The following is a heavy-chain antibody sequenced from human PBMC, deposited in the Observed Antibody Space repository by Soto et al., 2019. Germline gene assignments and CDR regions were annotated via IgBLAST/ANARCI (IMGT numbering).Heavy chain of an antibody. CDR1: GGSISSSSYY. V-gene: IGHV4-39*01. J-gene: IGHJ6*02. CDR3: ASFYGSGSRYYYGMDV. CDR2: IYYSGST. D-gene: IGHD3-10*01. Sequence: SETLSLTCTVSGGSISSSSYYWGWIRQPPGKGLEWIGSIYYSGSTYYNPSLKSRVTISADTSKNQFSLKLSSVTAADTAVYYCASFYGSGSRYYYGMDVWGQGTTVT.